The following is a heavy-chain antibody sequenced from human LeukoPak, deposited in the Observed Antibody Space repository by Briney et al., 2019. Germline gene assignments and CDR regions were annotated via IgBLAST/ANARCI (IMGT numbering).Heavy chain of an antibody. CDR3: AKLGDCSGGNCYDYFDY. CDR1: GFTFSSYA. Sequence: GGSLRLSCAASGFTFSSYAMSWVRQAPGKGLEWVSGIRGSGGNTYYADSVRGRFTISRDNSKNTLFLQMNSLRVEVTAVYYCAKLGDCSGGNCYDYFDYWGQGTLVTVSS. CDR2: IRGSGGNT. V-gene: IGHV3-23*01. J-gene: IGHJ4*02. D-gene: IGHD2-15*01.